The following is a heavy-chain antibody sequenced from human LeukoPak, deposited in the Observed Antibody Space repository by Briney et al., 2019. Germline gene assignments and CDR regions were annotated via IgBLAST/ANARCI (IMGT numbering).Heavy chain of an antibody. CDR1: GGSFSGYY. CDR3: ARHWVPRYCSGGSCYANWFDP. D-gene: IGHD2-15*01. CDR2: INHSGST. V-gene: IGHV4-34*01. J-gene: IGHJ5*02. Sequence: SETLSLTCAVYGGSFSGYYWSWIRQPPGKGLEWIGEINHSGSTNYNPSLKSRVTISVDTSKNQFSLKLSSVTAADTAVYYCARHWVPRYCSGGSCYANWFDPWGQGTLVTVSS.